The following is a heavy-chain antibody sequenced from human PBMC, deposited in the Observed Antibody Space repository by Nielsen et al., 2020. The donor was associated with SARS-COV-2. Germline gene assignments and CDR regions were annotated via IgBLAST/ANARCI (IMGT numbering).Heavy chain of an antibody. CDR2: ISGSGGST. V-gene: IGHV3-23*01. CDR3: ARDILAVSFDY. J-gene: IGHJ4*02. D-gene: IGHD2-8*02. CDR1: GFTFSSYA. Sequence: GESLKISCAASGFTFSSYAMSWARQAPGKGLEWVSAISGSGGSTYYADSVKGRFTISRDNAKNSLYLQMNSLRAEDTAVYYCARDILAVSFDYWGQGTLVTVSS.